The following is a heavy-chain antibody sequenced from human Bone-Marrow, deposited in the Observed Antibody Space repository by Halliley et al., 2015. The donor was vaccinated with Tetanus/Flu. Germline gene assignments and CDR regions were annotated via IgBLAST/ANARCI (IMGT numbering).Heavy chain of an antibody. CDR3: AGIPWVVPATEDYFDY. CDR1: NGSISSVIHH. J-gene: IGHJ4*02. D-gene: IGHD2-15*01. Sequence: TLSLTCNVSNGSISSVIHHWAWLRQPPGKGLEWIGSINHSGTTYYDPSLESRSTISVDASKKQFSLRLASVTAADTAVYFCAGIPWVVPATEDYFDYWGQGTLVIVSS. V-gene: IGHV4-39*01. CDR2: INHSGTT.